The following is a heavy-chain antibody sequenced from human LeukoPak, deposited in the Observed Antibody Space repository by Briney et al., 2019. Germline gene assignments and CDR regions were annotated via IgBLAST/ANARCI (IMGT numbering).Heavy chain of an antibody. Sequence: GGSLRLSCAASGFNFSKYWMTWVRQAPGKGLEWVANIKQDGSEKYYVDSVRGRLTISRDNARNSLYLQMNSLRAEDTAIYYCARVDAALDYWGQGTLVTVSS. CDR1: GFNFSKYW. V-gene: IGHV3-7*01. CDR3: ARVDAALDY. J-gene: IGHJ4*02. D-gene: IGHD5-18*01. CDR2: IKQDGSEK.